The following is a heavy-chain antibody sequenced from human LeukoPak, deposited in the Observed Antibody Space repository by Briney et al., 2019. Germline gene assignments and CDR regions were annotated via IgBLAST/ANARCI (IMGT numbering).Heavy chain of an antibody. V-gene: IGHV4-34*01. J-gene: IGHJ6*02. CDR3: ARGFSTMIVAYYYYGMEV. CDR1: GGSFSGDY. D-gene: IGHD3-22*01. CDR2: INHSGST. Sequence: SETLSLTCAVYGGSFSGDYWSWIRQPPGKGLEWIGEINHSGSTNYNPSLKSRVTISVDTSKNQFSLKLSSVTAADTAVYYCARGFSTMIVAYYYYGMEVWGQGATVTVSS.